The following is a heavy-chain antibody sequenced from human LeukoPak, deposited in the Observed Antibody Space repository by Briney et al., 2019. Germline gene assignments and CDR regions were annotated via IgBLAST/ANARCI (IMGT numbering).Heavy chain of an antibody. CDR1: GYTFSSYH. V-gene: IGHV1-46*01. J-gene: IGHJ4*02. CDR2: INPSSGNT. CDR3: AREGSGRTFDY. D-gene: IGHD3-10*01. Sequence: GASVKVSCKASGYTFSSYHIYWVRQAPGQGLEWMGIINPSSGNTNYAQKFQGRVTMTRDTSTSTVYMELSSLRSEDTAVYYCAREGSGRTFDYWGQGALVTVSS.